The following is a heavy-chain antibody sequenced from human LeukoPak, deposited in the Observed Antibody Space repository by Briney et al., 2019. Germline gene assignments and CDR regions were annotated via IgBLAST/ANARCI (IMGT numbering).Heavy chain of an antibody. CDR1: GGSISSSSYY. CDR2: IYYSGTT. Sequence: SETLSLTCTVSGGSISSSSYYWGWIRQPPGKGLEWIGSIYYSGTTYYNPSLKSRVTISLDTSKNHFSLKLTSVTAADTAVYYCATMSSTWENCFDPWGQGTLVTVSS. J-gene: IGHJ5*02. CDR3: ATMSSTWENCFDP. D-gene: IGHD6-13*01. V-gene: IGHV4-39*02.